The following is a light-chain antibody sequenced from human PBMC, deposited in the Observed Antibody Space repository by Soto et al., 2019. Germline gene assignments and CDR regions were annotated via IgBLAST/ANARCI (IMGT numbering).Light chain of an antibody. CDR3: QQYGSSPQT. CDR2: GAS. V-gene: IGKV3-20*01. J-gene: IGKJ1*01. Sequence: EIVLTQSPGTLSLSPGERATLSCRASQSVSSSYLAWYQQKPGQAPRLLIYGASSRATGIPDRFSGSGSGPDFTLTISRLEPEDFAVYSCQQYGSSPQTFGQGTKVEIK. CDR1: QSVSSSY.